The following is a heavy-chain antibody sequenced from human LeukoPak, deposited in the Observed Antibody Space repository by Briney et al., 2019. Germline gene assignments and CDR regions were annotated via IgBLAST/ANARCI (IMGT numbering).Heavy chain of an antibody. V-gene: IGHV4-59*01. J-gene: IGHJ4*02. CDR3: ARIVPYNYGYIDY. Sequence: SETLSLTCTVSGGSISSYYWSWIRQPPGKGLEWIGYIYYSGSTNYNPSLKSRVTISVDTSKNQFSLRVRFVTAADTAVYFYARIVPYNYGYIDYWGQGTLVTVSS. CDR1: GGSISSYY. CDR2: IYYSGST. D-gene: IGHD5-18*01.